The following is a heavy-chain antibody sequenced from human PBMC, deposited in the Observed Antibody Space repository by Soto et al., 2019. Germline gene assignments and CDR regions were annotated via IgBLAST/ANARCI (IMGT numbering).Heavy chain of an antibody. J-gene: IGHJ6*02. CDR2: IYPGDSDT. CDR1: GYSFTSYW. CDR3: ARSPNYDFWSGYYSSYYYYGMDV. D-gene: IGHD3-3*01. Sequence: LGESLKISCKGSGYSFTSYWIGWVRQMPGKGLEWMGIIYPGDSDTRYSPSFQGQVTISADKSISTAYLQWSSLKASDTAMYYCARSPNYDFWSGYYSSYYYYGMDVWGQGTTVTVSS. V-gene: IGHV5-51*01.